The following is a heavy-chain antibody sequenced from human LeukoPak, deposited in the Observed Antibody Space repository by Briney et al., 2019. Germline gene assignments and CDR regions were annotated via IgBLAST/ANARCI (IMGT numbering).Heavy chain of an antibody. D-gene: IGHD4-17*01. J-gene: IGHJ3*02. CDR3: ARGALGYGADLFDI. Sequence: ASVKVSCKTSGYTFTDYYFHWVRQAPGQGLEWMGWINPNTGGRGYAQKFQGRVTMTRDTSISAAYMELSSLRSDDTAVYYCARGALGYGADLFDIWGQGTMVTVS. CDR1: GYTFTDYY. V-gene: IGHV1-2*02. CDR2: INPNTGGR.